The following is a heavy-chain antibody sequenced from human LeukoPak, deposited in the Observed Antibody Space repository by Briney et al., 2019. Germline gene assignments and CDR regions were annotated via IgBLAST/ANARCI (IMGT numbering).Heavy chain of an antibody. CDR3: ASFIGSCSSTSCFGWFGP. CDR2: IYYSGST. J-gene: IGHJ5*02. V-gene: IGHV4-30-4*01. D-gene: IGHD2-2*01. CDR1: GGSISSGDYY. Sequence: SETLSLTCTVSGGSISSGDYYWSWIRQPPGKGLEWIGYIYYSGSTYYNPSLKSRVTISVDTSKNQFSLKLSSVTAADTAVYYCASFIGSCSSTSCFGWFGPWGQGTLVTVSS.